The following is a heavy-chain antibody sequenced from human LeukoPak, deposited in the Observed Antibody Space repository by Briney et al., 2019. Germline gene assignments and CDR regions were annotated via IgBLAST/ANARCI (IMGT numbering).Heavy chain of an antibody. V-gene: IGHV4-61*02. J-gene: IGHJ4*02. Sequence: SQTLSLTCTVSGGSISSGSYYWSWIRQPAGKGLEWIGRIYTSGSTNYNPSLKSRVTISVDTSKNQFSLKLSSVTAADTAVYYCARLHRWVVVAATGRSDYWGQGTLVTVSS. D-gene: IGHD2-15*01. CDR2: IYTSGST. CDR3: ARLHRWVVVAATGRSDY. CDR1: GGSISSGSYY.